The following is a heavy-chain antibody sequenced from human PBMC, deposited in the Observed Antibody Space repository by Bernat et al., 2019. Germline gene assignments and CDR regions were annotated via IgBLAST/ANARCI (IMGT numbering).Heavy chain of an antibody. V-gene: IGHV4-39*01. D-gene: IGHD2-2*01. J-gene: IGHJ6*02. CDR2: VYPSGST. CDR3: ARGMPMAPVYYAMDV. Sequence: QMQLQESGPGLVKPPETLSLTCTVSGGSINSHDYYWGWIRQPPGKGLEWIGSVYPSGSTYYNPSLKSRVTVSVDTSKNPFSLTLSSVAAADTAVYRCARGMPMAPVYYAMDVWGRGTTVTVSS. CDR1: GGSINSHDYY.